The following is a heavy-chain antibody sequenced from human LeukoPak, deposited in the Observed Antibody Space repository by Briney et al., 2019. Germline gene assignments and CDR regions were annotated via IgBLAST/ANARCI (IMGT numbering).Heavy chain of an antibody. V-gene: IGHV1-69*13. J-gene: IGHJ4*02. Sequence: ASVKVSCKASGGTFSSYAISWVRQAPGQGLEWMGGIIPIFGTANYAQKFQGRVTITADESTSTAYMELSSLRSEDTAVYYCASRSDYDFWSGYQNYYFDYWGQGTLVTVSS. CDR2: IIPIFGTA. CDR1: GGTFSSYA. CDR3: ASRSDYDFWSGYQNYYFDY. D-gene: IGHD3-3*01.